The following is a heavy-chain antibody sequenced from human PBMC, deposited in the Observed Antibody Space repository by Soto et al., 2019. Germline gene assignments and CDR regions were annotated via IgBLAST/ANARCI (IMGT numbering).Heavy chain of an antibody. D-gene: IGHD5-18*01. CDR1: GFSLSTSGVG. Sequence: QITLKESGPTLVKPTQTLTLTCTFSGFSLSTSGVGVGWIRQPPGKALEWLALIYWNDDKRYSPSLKSRLTITKDTSKNHVVLTMTNMDPVDTATYYCAHAYTAMVLYYFDYWGQGTLVTVSS. CDR2: IYWNDDK. J-gene: IGHJ4*02. CDR3: AHAYTAMVLYYFDY. V-gene: IGHV2-5*01.